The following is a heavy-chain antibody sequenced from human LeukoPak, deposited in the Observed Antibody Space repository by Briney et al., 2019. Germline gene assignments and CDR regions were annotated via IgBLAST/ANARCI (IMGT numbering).Heavy chain of an antibody. J-gene: IGHJ4*02. CDR1: GGSISSYY. Sequence: ASETLSLTCTVSGGSISSYYWSWIRQPPGKGLEGIGYIYYSGSTNYNPSLKSRVTISVDTSKNQFSLKLSSVTAADTAVYYCARFGSNPYYFDYWGQGTLVTVSS. CDR2: IYYSGST. CDR3: ARFGSNPYYFDY. D-gene: IGHD3-10*01. V-gene: IGHV4-59*08.